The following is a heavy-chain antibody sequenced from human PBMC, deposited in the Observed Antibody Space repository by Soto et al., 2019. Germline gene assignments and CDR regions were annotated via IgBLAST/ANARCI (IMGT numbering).Heavy chain of an antibody. CDR2: IIPFFDST. CDR1: GGTFNTLS. V-gene: IGHV1-69*06. J-gene: IGHJ4*02. CDR3: TTRDQGRFDH. Sequence: QVQLVQSGAEGKRPGSSVKVSCTPSGGTFNTLSINWVRQAPGQGLEWMGAIIPFFDSTNYAQKFQDRVTIPADKSLGTAYTELPSLRSDDTAVYYCTTRDQGRFDHWGQGTPLTVSS. D-gene: IGHD2-2*01.